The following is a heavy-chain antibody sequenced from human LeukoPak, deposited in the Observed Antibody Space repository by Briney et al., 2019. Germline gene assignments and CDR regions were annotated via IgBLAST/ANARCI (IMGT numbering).Heavy chain of an antibody. J-gene: IGHJ5*02. D-gene: IGHD6-6*01. V-gene: IGHV4-31*03. CDR1: GASISSGGFS. Sequence: PSETLSLTCSVSGASISSGGFSWTWIRQHPGRGLEWIGYIYNSGSTYYSPSLQSRVTISVDTSKDQFSLNLRSVTAADTAVYYCARGGIAARLMYGLQNWFAPWGQGTLVTVSS. CDR3: ARGGIAARLMYGLQNWFAP. CDR2: IYNSGST.